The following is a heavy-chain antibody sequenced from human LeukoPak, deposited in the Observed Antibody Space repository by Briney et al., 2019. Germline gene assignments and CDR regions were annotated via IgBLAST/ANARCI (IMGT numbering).Heavy chain of an antibody. Sequence: ASVKVSCKASGYTFTSYLIHWVRQAPGEGLEWMGIINPTGGSTRYAQKFQGRVTITRDTATSTVYMELSSLRSEDTAVYYCARGRVTATDGFDNWGQGTTVIVSS. CDR3: ARGRVTATDGFDN. V-gene: IGHV1-46*01. D-gene: IGHD2-21*02. J-gene: IGHJ3*02. CDR2: INPTGGST. CDR1: GYTFTSYL.